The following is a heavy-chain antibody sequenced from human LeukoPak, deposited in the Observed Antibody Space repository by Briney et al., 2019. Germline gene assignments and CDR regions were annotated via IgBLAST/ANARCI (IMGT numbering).Heavy chain of an antibody. CDR1: GFXFSNYA. V-gene: IGHV3-23*01. J-gene: IGHJ1*01. Sequence: PGGSLRLSCAASGFXFSNYAMSWVRQAPGKGLEWVSGISGSGGSTYYADSVGRFSISRDNSKNTLYLQMTSLRAEDTAVYYCAKGCGYNCYPPSYWGQGTLITVSS. D-gene: IGHD3-22*01. CDR3: AKGCGYNCYPPSY. CDR2: ISGSGGST.